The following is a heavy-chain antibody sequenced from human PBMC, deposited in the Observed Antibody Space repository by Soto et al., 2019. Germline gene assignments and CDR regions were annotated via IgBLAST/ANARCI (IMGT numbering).Heavy chain of an antibody. CDR1: GFTFSSYW. V-gene: IGHV3-7*03. CDR2: IKQDGSEK. CDR3: ARIYYDFWSGYYGMDV. D-gene: IGHD3-3*01. Sequence: GGSLRLSCAASGFTFSSYWMSWVRQAPGKGLEWVANIKQDGSEKYYMDSVKGRFTISRDNAKNSLYLQMNSLRAEDTAVYYCARIYYDFWSGYYGMDVWGQGTTVTVSS. J-gene: IGHJ6*02.